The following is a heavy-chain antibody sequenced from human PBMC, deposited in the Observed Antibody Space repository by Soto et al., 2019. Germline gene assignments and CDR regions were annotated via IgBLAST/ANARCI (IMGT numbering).Heavy chain of an antibody. CDR3: ARTLYYYDCSGYSFDY. CDR2: IYYSDST. CDR1: GGSISSYY. J-gene: IGHJ4*02. Sequence: SETLSLTCTVSGGSISSYYWSWIRQPPGKGLEWIGYIYYSDSTNYNPSLKSRVTISVDTSKSQFSVKLNSVTAADTAVYYRARTLYYYDCSGYSFDYWGQGTLVTVSS. D-gene: IGHD3-22*01. V-gene: IGHV4-59*01.